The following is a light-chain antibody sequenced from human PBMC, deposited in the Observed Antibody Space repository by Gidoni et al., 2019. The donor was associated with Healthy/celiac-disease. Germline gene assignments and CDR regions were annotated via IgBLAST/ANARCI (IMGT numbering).Light chain of an antibody. CDR3: MQALQTPLT. Sequence: DIVMTQSPLSLPVTPGEPASISCRSSQSLLHSNVYNYLDWYLQKPGQSQQLLIYLGSNRASGGPDRFSGSGSGTDFTLKISRVEAEDVGVYYCMQALQTPLTFGGGTKVEIK. J-gene: IGKJ4*01. CDR2: LGS. CDR1: QSLLHSNVYNY. V-gene: IGKV2-28*01.